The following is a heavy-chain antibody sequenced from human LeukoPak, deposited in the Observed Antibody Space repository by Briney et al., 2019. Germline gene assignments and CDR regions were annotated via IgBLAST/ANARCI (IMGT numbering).Heavy chain of an antibody. D-gene: IGHD3-9*01. V-gene: IGHV4-31*11. CDR2: IYYSGST. Sequence: SETLSLTCAVYGGSFSGYYWSWIRQHPGKGLEWIGYIYYSGSTYYNPSLKSRVTISVDTSKNQFSLKLSSVTAADAAVYYCARDRRNYDILTGYLEDDYYYGMDVWGQGTTVTVSS. J-gene: IGHJ6*02. CDR3: ARDRRNYDILTGYLEDDYYYGMDV. CDR1: GGSFSGYY.